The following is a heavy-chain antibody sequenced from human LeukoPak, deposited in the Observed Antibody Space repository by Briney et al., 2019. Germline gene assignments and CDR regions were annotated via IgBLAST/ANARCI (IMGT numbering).Heavy chain of an antibody. CDR2: IKQDGSEK. D-gene: IGHD1-26*01. V-gene: IGHV3-7*03. CDR3: AARSSGNPYF. CDR1: GLTLSNYW. J-gene: IGHJ4*02. Sequence: GGSLRLSCTASGLTLSNYWMTWVRQAPGKGLQWVAKIKQDGSEKYYVDSVKGRFTISRDNAENSLYLQMNSLRVEDTAVYYCAARSSGNPYFWGQGTLVTVSS.